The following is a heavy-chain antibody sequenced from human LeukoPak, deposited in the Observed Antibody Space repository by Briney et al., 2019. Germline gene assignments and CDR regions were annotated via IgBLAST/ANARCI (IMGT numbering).Heavy chain of an antibody. Sequence: ASVKVSCKVSGYTFTDYYMHWVQQAPGKGLEWMGLVDPEDGETIYAEKFQGRVTMTRDTSTSTVYMELSSLRSEDTAVYYCASGRYSSGYYSPTEYFQHWGQGTLVTVSS. CDR3: ASGRYSSGYYSPTEYFQH. D-gene: IGHD3-22*01. V-gene: IGHV1-69-2*01. J-gene: IGHJ1*01. CDR1: GYTFTDYY. CDR2: VDPEDGET.